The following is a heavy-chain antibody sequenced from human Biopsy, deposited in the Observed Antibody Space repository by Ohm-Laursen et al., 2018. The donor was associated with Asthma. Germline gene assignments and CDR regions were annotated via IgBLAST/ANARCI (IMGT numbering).Heavy chain of an antibody. V-gene: IGHV3-30-3*01. J-gene: IGHJ4*02. CDR1: GFTFRSYA. CDR2: GGSYYDGGLK. CDR3: ARDVMEWYLPAFDF. Sequence: LSLTCAASGFTFRSYAMHWVRQAPGKGLEWVAVGGSYYDGGLKYYADSVNGRFTVSRDDSKNTLYLQMNSLRPDDTSVYYCARDVMEWYLPAFDFWGQGTLVTVSP. D-gene: IGHD3-3*01.